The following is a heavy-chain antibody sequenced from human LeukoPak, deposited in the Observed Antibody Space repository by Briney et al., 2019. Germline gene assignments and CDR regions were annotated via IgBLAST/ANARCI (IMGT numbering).Heavy chain of an antibody. D-gene: IGHD3-10*01. Sequence: GGSLRLSCAASGFTFSTYAFSWVRQAPGKGLDWVSGIHGNVDRTFYADSVKGRFTISRDNSKNTLYLQMNSLGGDDTAIYYCARGYGPRSFTELEYWGQGTLVTVSS. CDR2: IHGNVDRT. CDR3: ARGYGPRSFTELEY. J-gene: IGHJ4*02. V-gene: IGHV3-23*01. CDR1: GFTFSTYA.